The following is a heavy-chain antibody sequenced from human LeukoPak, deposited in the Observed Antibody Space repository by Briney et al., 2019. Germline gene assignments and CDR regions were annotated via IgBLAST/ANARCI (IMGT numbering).Heavy chain of an antibody. CDR2: ISGSGSST. CDR1: GFTFSSYA. V-gene: IGHV3-23*01. CDR3: AKSCNSGNCYYNY. J-gene: IGHJ4*02. D-gene: IGHD2/OR15-2a*01. Sequence: PGGSLRLSCAASGFTFSSYATHWVRQAPGKGLEWVSGISGSGSSTYYADSVKGRFTISRDNSENTLSLQMNSLRADDTAIYYCAKSCNSGNCYYNYWGQGTLVTVSS.